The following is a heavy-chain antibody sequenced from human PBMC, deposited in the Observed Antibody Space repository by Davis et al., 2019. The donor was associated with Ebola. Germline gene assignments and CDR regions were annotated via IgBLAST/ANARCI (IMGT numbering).Heavy chain of an antibody. CDR1: GYRFTSHS. CDR3: ARDTLYFHTSGLQEGLHQY. D-gene: IGHD2/OR15-2a*01. J-gene: IGHJ4*02. CDR2: IDPSGGST. V-gene: IGHV1-46*01. Sequence: ASVKVSCKASGYRFTSHSMHWVRQAPGRGLEWMGMIDPSGGSTDPAEKFHGRLTMTKDASTSTFYMELSSLRSDDTAIYYCARDTLYFHTSGLQEGLHQYWGQGTLVSVSS.